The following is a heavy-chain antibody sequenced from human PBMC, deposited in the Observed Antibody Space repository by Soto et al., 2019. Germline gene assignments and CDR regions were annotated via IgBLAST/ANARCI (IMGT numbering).Heavy chain of an antibody. D-gene: IGHD2-2*01. CDR2: INHSGST. V-gene: IGHV4-34*01. CDR3: ARSNPGAYRSYYYYCMDV. Sequence: QVQLQQWGAGLLKPSETLSLTCAVYGGSFSGYYWSWIRQPPGKGLEWIGEINHSGSTNYNPSLKSRFTISVDTSKYQFSLKLSSVTAAYTAVYYCARSNPGAYRSYYYYCMDVWGQGTTVTVSS. J-gene: IGHJ6*02. CDR1: GGSFSGYY.